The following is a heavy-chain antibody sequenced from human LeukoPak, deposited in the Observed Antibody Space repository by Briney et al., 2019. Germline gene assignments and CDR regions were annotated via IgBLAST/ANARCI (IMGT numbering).Heavy chain of an antibody. Sequence: NSSETLSLTCTVSGGSISSYYWSWIRQPPGKGLEWIGHTGSTNYSPSLKSRVTISVDTSKNQFSLRLTSVTAADTAVYYCARPRSSSYWYFDLWGRGTLVTVSS. D-gene: IGHD3-10*01. CDR3: ARPRSSSYWYFDL. V-gene: IGHV4-59*08. J-gene: IGHJ2*01. CDR1: GGSISSYY. CDR2: TGST.